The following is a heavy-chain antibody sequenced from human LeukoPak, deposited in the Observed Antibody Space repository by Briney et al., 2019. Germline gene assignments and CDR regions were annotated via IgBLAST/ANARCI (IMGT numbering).Heavy chain of an antibody. Sequence: GGSLRLSCAASGFTFSDSWMTWVRQAPGKGLEWVANIKQDGSAKNYVDSVKGRFTISRDNADNSLYLQMNSLRAEDTAVYYCARDPNYVWGSYRPTFDYWGQGTLVTVSS. CDR3: ARDPNYVWGSYRPTFDY. J-gene: IGHJ4*02. CDR2: IKQDGSAK. CDR1: GFTFSDSW. D-gene: IGHD3-16*02. V-gene: IGHV3-7*01.